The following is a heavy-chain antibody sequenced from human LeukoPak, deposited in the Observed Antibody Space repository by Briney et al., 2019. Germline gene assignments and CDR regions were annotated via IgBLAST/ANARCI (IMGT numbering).Heavy chain of an antibody. CDR2: INTDGSTT. D-gene: IGHD2/OR15-2a*01. V-gene: IGHV3-74*01. CDR1: GFTFSSRW. CDR3: ARDISRTMDV. Sequence: PGGSLRLSCVASGFTFSSRWMHWVRQAPGKGLVWVSIINTDGSTTRYADFVEGRFTISRDNARNTLYLEMNSLRVEDTAVYFRARDISRTMDVWGQGTTVTV. J-gene: IGHJ6*02.